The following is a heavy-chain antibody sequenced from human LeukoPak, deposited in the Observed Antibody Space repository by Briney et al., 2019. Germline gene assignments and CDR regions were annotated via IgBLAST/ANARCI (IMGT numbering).Heavy chain of an antibody. CDR3: ARGGGSYYMFMRGRYFDY. CDR1: GFTFSSYA. V-gene: IGHV3-30-3*01. Sequence: PGGSLRLSCAAFGFTFSSYAMHWVRQAPGKGLEWVAVISYDGSNKYYADSVKGRFTISRDNSKNTLYLQMNSLRAEDTAVYYCARGGGSYYMFMRGRYFDYWGQGTLVTVSS. J-gene: IGHJ4*02. D-gene: IGHD1-26*01. CDR2: ISYDGSNK.